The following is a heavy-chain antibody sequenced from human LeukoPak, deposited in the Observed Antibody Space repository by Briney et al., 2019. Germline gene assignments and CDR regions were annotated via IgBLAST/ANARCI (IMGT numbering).Heavy chain of an antibody. CDR3: ARRYDNTGYYVY. Sequence: GESLKISCKGSGYSFTSYWINWVRQMPGRGLEWMGKIDPSDSYTNYSPSFQGHVSISADKSIGTAYLQWSSLKASDTAMYYCARRYDNTGYYVYWGQGTLVTVSS. J-gene: IGHJ4*02. V-gene: IGHV5-10-1*01. D-gene: IGHD3-22*01. CDR2: IDPSDSYT. CDR1: GYSFTSYW.